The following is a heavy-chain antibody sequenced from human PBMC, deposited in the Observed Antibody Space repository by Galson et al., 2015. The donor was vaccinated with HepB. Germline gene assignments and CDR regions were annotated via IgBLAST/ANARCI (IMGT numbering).Heavy chain of an antibody. CDR1: GFTFSSYA. Sequence: SLRLSCAASGFTFSSYAMSWVRQAPGKGLEWVSAISGGGGSTYYADSVKGRFTIYRDNSKNTLYLQMNSLRAEDTAVYYCAKLRSGYRRWYYYGMDVWGQGTTVTVSS. CDR3: AKLRSGYRRWYYYGMDV. V-gene: IGHV3-23*01. CDR2: ISGGGGST. J-gene: IGHJ6*02. D-gene: IGHD3-3*01.